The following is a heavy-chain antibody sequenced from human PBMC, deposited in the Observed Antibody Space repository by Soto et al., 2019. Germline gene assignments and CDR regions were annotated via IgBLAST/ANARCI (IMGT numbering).Heavy chain of an antibody. D-gene: IGHD3-22*01. J-gene: IGHJ4*02. Sequence: GSLRLSCAASGFTFSSYSMNWVRRAPGKGLEWVSSISSSSSYIYYADSVKGRFTISRDNAKNSLYLQMNSLRAEDTAVYYCARGLYYYDSSGYYGNWGQGTLVTSPQ. CDR1: GFTFSSYS. CDR3: ARGLYYYDSSGYYGN. V-gene: IGHV3-21*01. CDR2: ISSSSSYI.